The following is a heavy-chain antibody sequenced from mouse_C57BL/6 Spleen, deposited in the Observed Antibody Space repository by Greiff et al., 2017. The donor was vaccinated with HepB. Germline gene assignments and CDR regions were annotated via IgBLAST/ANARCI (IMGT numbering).Heavy chain of an antibody. Sequence: VQLKESGGGLVKPGGSLKLSCAASGFTFSDYGMHWVRQAPEKGLEWVAYISSGSSTIYYADTVKGRFTISRDNAKNTLFLQMTSLRSEDTAMYYCARPGSGSLAYWGQGTLVTVSA. D-gene: IGHD3-2*02. V-gene: IGHV5-17*01. CDR1: GFTFSDYG. CDR3: ARPGSGSLAY. J-gene: IGHJ3*01. CDR2: ISSGSSTI.